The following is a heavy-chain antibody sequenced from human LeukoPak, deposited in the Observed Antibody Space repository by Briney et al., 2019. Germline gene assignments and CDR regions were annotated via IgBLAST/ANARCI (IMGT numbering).Heavy chain of an antibody. Sequence: PGGSLRLSCAASGFSLGSSSMNLVRQAPGKGRDWVSYVSSGSSTIYYAESVKGRFTISRDNAKNSLYLQMNSLRAEDTAVYYCARDPPYYDSSGYYYDYWGQGTLVTVSS. CDR3: ARDPPYYDSSGYYYDY. D-gene: IGHD3-22*01. CDR2: VSSGSSTI. CDR1: GFSLGSSS. J-gene: IGHJ4*02. V-gene: IGHV3-48*04.